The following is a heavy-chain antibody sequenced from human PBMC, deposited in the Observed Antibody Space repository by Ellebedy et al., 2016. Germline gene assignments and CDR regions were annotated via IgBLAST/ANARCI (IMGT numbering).Heavy chain of an antibody. CDR2: IWYDGSNK. V-gene: IGHV3-33*08. Sequence: GGSLRLSCAASGSTLSSYGMHWVRQAPGKGLEWVAVIWYDGSNKYYADSVKGRFTISRDNAWNSLYLQMHNLRVDDTAVYYCARDLRYFDLWGRGTLVSVSS. CDR3: ARDLRYFDL. CDR1: GSTLSSYG. D-gene: IGHD3-3*01. J-gene: IGHJ2*01.